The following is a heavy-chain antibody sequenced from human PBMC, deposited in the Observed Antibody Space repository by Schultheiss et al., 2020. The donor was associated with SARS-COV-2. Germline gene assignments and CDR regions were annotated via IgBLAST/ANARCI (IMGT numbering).Heavy chain of an antibody. CDR3: AKGGWLEY. D-gene: IGHD6-19*01. Sequence: GGSLRLSCAASGFTFSSYAMSWVRQAPGKGLEWVAVISYDGSNKYYADSVKGRFTISRDNAKNSLHLQVNGLRAEDTAVYFCAKGGWLEYWGQGTLVTVSS. CDR1: GFTFSSYA. V-gene: IGHV3-30*18. J-gene: IGHJ4*02. CDR2: ISYDGSNK.